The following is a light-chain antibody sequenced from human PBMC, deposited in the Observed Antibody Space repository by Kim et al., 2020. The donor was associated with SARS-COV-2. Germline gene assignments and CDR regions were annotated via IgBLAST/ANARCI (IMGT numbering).Light chain of an antibody. V-gene: IGKV3-11*01. Sequence: LPPGERATLSCRASQSVSSYLTWYQQNPGQAPKLLIFDASNRATGIPARFSGSGSGTDFPLTISSLEPEDFAVYYCQRRSNWPLTFGGGTKVDIK. CDR3: QRRSNWPLT. J-gene: IGKJ4*01. CDR1: QSVSSY. CDR2: DAS.